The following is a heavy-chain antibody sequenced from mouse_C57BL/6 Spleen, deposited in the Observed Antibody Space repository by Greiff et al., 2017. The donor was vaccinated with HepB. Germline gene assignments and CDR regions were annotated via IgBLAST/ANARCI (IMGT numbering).Heavy chain of an antibody. CDR1: GYTFTSYW. Sequence: QVQLQQPGAELVKPGASVKLSCKASGYTFTSYWMHWVKQRPGRGLEWIGRIDPNSGGTKYNEKFKSKATLTVDKPSSTAYMQLSSLTSEDPAVYYCARTGVLYDGYLAWFAYWGQGTLVTVSA. D-gene: IGHD2-3*01. CDR3: ARTGVLYDGYLAWFAY. CDR2: IDPNSGGT. J-gene: IGHJ3*01. V-gene: IGHV1-72*01.